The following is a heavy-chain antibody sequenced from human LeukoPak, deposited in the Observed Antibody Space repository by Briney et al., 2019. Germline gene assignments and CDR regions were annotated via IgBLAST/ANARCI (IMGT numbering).Heavy chain of an antibody. V-gene: IGHV4-59*01. D-gene: IGHD3-16*02. CDR3: ARLIGLGEVSPYFHS. Sequence: PETLALTCTLSGGSISSYYMSWIVHPPGKGLVWIWCIDDSGIILSNPSLRRRVPISVDTSKSQFSLTLTSVTAADTALYYCARLIGLGEVSPYFHSWGQGKLVTVSS. CDR2: IDDSGII. CDR1: GGSISSYY. J-gene: IGHJ4*02.